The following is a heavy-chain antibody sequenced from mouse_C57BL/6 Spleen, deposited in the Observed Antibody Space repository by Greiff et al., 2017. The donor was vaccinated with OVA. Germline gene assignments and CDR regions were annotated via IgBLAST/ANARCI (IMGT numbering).Heavy chain of an antibody. D-gene: IGHD3-3*01. V-gene: IGHV1-76*01. CDR3: ARSGTSRYFDV. CDR2: IYPGSGNT. J-gene: IGHJ1*03. Sequence: VKVVESGAELVRPGASVKLSCKASGYTFTDYYINWVKQRPGQGLEWIARIYPGSGNTYYNEKFKGKATLTAEKSSSTAYMQLSSLTSEDSAVYFCARSGTSRYFDVWGTGTTVTVSS. CDR1: GYTFTDYY.